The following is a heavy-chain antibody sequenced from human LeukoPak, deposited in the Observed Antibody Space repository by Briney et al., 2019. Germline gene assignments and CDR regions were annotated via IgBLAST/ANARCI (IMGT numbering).Heavy chain of an antibody. CDR2: INNGGVTI. D-gene: IGHD6-13*01. CDR1: GFTFSDYY. J-gene: IGHJ4*02. CDR3: AKSGGSRSWYY. V-gene: IGHV3-11*01. Sequence: GGSLRLSCAAAGFTFSDYYMSWIRQAPGKGLEWVSYINNGGVTIYYADSVKGRFTVSRDNAKNSLYLQMNSLRAEDTAVYYCAKSGGSRSWYYWGQGTLVTVSS.